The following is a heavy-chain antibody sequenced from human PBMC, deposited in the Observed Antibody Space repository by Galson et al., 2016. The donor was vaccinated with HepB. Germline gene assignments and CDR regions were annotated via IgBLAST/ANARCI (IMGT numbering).Heavy chain of an antibody. CDR1: GFTFSSYW. J-gene: IGHJ4*02. CDR2: ISYDGDTK. Sequence: SLRLSCAASGFTFSSYWMHWVRQAPGKGLEWVAVISYDGDTKYHADSVKGRFTIPRDNSKNTLYLQMHRLRFEDTAVYYCASDPRQWQRGYNYGFEYWGQGTLVSVSS. D-gene: IGHD5-18*01. V-gene: IGHV3-30*03. CDR3: ASDPRQWQRGYNYGFEY.